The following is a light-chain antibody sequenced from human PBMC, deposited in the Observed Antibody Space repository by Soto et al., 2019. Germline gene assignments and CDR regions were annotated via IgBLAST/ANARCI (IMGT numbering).Light chain of an antibody. Sequence: ILRTQSPATLSVSPGERVTISCRASQSVTNTLAWYQHKPGQAPRLLISYASRGATGIPSRFSGSGSGTDFTLTINSLQSEDFAVYYCQQYYTWPVTFGGGTKVDI. CDR3: QQYYTWPVT. J-gene: IGKJ4*01. CDR2: YAS. V-gene: IGKV3-15*01. CDR1: QSVTNT.